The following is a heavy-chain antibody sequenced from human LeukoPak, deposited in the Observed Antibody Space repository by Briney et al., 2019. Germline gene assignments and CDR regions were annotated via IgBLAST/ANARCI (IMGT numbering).Heavy chain of an antibody. CDR1: GYTFTSYG. CDR3: ARAVFDFSEPEDAFDI. D-gene: IGHD3-3*01. V-gene: IGHV1-18*01. J-gene: IGHJ3*02. CDR2: ISAYNGNT. Sequence: ASVKVSCKASGYTFTSYGISWVRQAPGQGLEWMGWISAYNGNTNYAQKLQGRVTMTTDTSTSTAYMELRSLRSDDTAVYYCARAVFDFSEPEDAFDIWGQGTMVTVSS.